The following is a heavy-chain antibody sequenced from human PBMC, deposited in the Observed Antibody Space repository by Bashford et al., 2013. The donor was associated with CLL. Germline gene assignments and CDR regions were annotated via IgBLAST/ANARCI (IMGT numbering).Heavy chain of an antibody. CDR3: ARGLATVVTPDAEYFQH. D-gene: IGHD4-23*01. CDR1: GDSIGKRSYY. J-gene: IGHJ1*01. Sequence: SETLSLTCSVSGDSIGKRSYYWAWVRQTPGAALEWIGSLYYSGSTYYNPSLISRVTISVDTSKNQFSLKLSSVTAADTAVYYCARGLATVVTPDAEYFQHWGQGTLVTVSS. V-gene: IGHV4-39*07. CDR2: LYYSGST.